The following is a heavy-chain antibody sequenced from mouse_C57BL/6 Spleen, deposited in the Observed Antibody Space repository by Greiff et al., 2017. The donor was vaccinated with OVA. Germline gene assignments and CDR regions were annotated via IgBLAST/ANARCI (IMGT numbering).Heavy chain of an antibody. CDR1: GYSITSGYY. CDR3: ARDYYYGSSYVPFAY. Sequence: VQLQQSGPGLVKPSQSLSLTCSVTGYSITSGYYWNWIRQFPGNKLEWMGYISYDGSNNYNPSLKNRISITRDTSKNQFFLKLNSVTTEDTATYYCARDYYYGSSYVPFAYWGQGTLVTVSA. D-gene: IGHD1-1*01. CDR2: ISYDGSN. J-gene: IGHJ3*01. V-gene: IGHV3-6*01.